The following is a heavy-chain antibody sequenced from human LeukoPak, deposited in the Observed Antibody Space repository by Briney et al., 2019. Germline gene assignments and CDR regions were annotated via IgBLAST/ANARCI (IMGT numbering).Heavy chain of an antibody. CDR1: GGSISSGSYY. CDR2: IYTSGST. J-gene: IGHJ4*02. CDR3: ARVDGFGQGFDY. V-gene: IGHV4-61*02. D-gene: IGHD3-10*01. Sequence: SQTLSLTCTVSGGSISSGSYYRSWIRQPAGKGLEWIGRIYTSGSTNYNPSLKSRVTISVDTSKNQFSLKLSSVTAADTAVYYCARVDGFGQGFDYWGQGTLVTVSS.